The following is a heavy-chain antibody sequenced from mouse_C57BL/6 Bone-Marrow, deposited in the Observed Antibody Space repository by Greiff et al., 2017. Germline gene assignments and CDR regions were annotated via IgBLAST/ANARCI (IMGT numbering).Heavy chain of an antibody. CDR2: IDPSDSYT. J-gene: IGHJ2*01. CDR3: ARGDTIIKDYFDY. D-gene: IGHD2-4*01. V-gene: IGHV1-69*01. Sequence: QVQLQQPGAELVMPGASVKLSCKASGYTFTSYWMHWVKQRPGQGLEWIGEIDPSDSYTNYNQKFKGKSTLTVDKSSSTAYMQLSSLTSEYSAVYYCARGDTIIKDYFDYWGQGTTLTVSS. CDR1: GYTFTSYW.